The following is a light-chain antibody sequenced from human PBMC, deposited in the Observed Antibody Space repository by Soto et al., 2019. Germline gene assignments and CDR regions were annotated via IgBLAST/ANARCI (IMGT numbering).Light chain of an antibody. CDR3: ASYTRTTTLV. CDR1: ISDIGGYNF. V-gene: IGLV2-14*01. CDR2: EVN. Sequence: QSVLTQPASVSGSPGQSITISCTGTISDIGGYNFISWYQHHPGKAPKLVIYEVNNRPSGISYRFSGSKSGNTASLTISGLQAEDEADYYCASYTRTTTLVFGGGTKLTVL. J-gene: IGLJ2*01.